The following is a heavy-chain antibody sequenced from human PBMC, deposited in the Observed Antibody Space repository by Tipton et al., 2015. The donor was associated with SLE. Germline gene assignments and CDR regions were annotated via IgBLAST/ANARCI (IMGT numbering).Heavy chain of an antibody. CDR3: ARDLFSGSYYEDY. CDR2: IRDDGSEK. CDR1: GFTFSSHW. D-gene: IGHD1-26*01. V-gene: IGHV3-7*01. J-gene: IGHJ4*02. Sequence: SLRLSCADSGFTFSSHWMTWVRQAPGKGLEWVANIRDDGSEKYYVDSVKGRFTISRDNAKNSLYLQMNSLRAEDTAVYYCARDLFSGSYYEDYWGQGTLVIVSS.